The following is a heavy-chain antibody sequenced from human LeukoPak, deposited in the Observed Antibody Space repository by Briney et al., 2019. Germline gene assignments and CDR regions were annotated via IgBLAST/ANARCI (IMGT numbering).Heavy chain of an antibody. V-gene: IGHV4-4*09. J-gene: IGHJ5*02. CDR1: GGSIGSYY. CDR3: ASQPAGSWFDP. D-gene: IGHD1-14*01. CDR2: IYTSGGT. Sequence: SETLSLTCTVSGGSIGSYYWSWVRQPPGKGLEWIGCIYTSGGTNYNPSLKSRVTISVDTSKNQFSLKLSSVTAADTAVYYCASQPAGSWFDPWGQGTLVTVSS.